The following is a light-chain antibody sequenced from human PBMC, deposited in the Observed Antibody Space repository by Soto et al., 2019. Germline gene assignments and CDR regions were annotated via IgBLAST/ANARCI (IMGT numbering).Light chain of an antibody. CDR1: QSVSSSY. J-gene: IGKJ1*01. Sequence: EIVLTQSPGTLSLSPGERATLSCRASQSVSSSYLAWYQQKPGQAPRPLIYGASSRAIGIPDRFSGSGSGTHFTLPISRLEPEDFAVYYCQQYASSPWTFCQGTKVEIK. CDR3: QQYASSPWT. CDR2: GAS. V-gene: IGKV3-20*01.